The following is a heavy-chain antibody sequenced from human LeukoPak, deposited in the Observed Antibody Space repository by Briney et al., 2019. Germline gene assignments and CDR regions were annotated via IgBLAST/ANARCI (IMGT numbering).Heavy chain of an antibody. D-gene: IGHD6-19*01. CDR2: ISSNGGST. V-gene: IGHV3-64*01. CDR1: GFTFSSYA. J-gene: IGHJ3*02. CDR3: ARERSDSSGWYGDAFDI. Sequence: GGSLRLSCAASGFTFSSYAMHWVRQAPGKGLEYVSAISSNGGSTYYANSVKGRFTISRDNSKNTLYLQMGSLRAEDMAVYYCARERSDSSGWYGDAFDIWGQGTMVTVSS.